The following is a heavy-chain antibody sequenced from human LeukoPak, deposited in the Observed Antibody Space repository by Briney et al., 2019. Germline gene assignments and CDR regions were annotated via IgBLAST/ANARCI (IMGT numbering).Heavy chain of an antibody. D-gene: IGHD3-3*01. CDR1: GGSISSGGYS. CDR3: AGGENIQIGYYDFWSGSYFDY. J-gene: IGHJ4*02. Sequence: SETLSLTCAVSGGSISSGGYSWSWIRQPPGKGLEWIGYIYHSGSTYYNPSLKSRVTISVDRSKNQFSLKLSSVTAADTAVYYCAGGENIQIGYYDFWSGSYFDYWGQGTLVTVSS. V-gene: IGHV4-30-2*01. CDR2: IYHSGST.